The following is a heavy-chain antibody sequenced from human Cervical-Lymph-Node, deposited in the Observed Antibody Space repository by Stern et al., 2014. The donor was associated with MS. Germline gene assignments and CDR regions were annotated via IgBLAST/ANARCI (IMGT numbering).Heavy chain of an antibody. Sequence: EVQLVESGGALVKPGGSLRLSCAASGFSLSSSTMNWVRQAPGKGLEWVSSISSGSSYIYYSDSMKGRFTISRDNAKNSLHLQLSSLRVEDTAVYYCARGYAFMDVWGQGTTVTVSS. V-gene: IGHV3-21*01. J-gene: IGHJ6*02. D-gene: IGHD5-12*01. CDR2: ISSGSSYI. CDR1: GFSLSSST. CDR3: ARGYAFMDV.